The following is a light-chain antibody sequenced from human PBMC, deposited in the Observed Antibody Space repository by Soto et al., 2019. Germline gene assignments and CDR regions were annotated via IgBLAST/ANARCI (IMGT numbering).Light chain of an antibody. CDR1: QVINNY. V-gene: IGKV1-9*01. Sequence: DIQLTQSPSFLSASEGDRVTVTCRASQVINNYLAWYQQKPGKAPKLLIYAASTLQLGVPSRFSGSGSGTEFTLTINSLQPEDFATYFCQHLDGDRLYTFGQGTKLDI. CDR3: QHLDGDRLYT. J-gene: IGKJ2*01. CDR2: AAS.